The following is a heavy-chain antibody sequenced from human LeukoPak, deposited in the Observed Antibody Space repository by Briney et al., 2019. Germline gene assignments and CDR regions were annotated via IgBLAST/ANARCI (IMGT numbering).Heavy chain of an antibody. Sequence: SETLSLTCTVSGGSISSSTYYWGWIRQPPGKGLEWIGSIYYSGSTYYNPSLKSRVTISVDTSKNQFSLKLSSVTAADTAVYYCARHPYSSSWYVFFPFDYWGQGTLVTVSS. CDR2: IYYSGST. CDR3: ARHPYSSSWYVFFPFDY. D-gene: IGHD6-13*01. V-gene: IGHV4-39*01. CDR1: GGSISSSTYY. J-gene: IGHJ4*02.